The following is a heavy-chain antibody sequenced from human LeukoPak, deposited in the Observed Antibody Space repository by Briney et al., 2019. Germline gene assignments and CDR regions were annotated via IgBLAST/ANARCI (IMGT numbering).Heavy chain of an antibody. J-gene: IGHJ5*02. CDR3: ARDESPAAAIS. CDR2: ISYDGSNK. D-gene: IGHD2-2*01. V-gene: IGHV3-30*03. CDR1: GFTFSSYG. Sequence: GRSLRLSCAASGFTFSSYGMHWVRQAPGKGLEWVAVISYDGSNKYYADSVKGRFTISRDNSKNTLYLQMNSLRAEDTAVYYCARDESPAAAISWGQGTLVTVSS.